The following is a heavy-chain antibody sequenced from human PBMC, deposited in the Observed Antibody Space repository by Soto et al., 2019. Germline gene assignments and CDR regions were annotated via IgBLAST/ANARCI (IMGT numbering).Heavy chain of an antibody. CDR1: GGSVSSGGNY. J-gene: IGHJ4*02. V-gene: IGHV4-39*01. Sequence: QLQLQESGPGLVKPSETLSLTCAVSGGSVSSGGNYWGWIRQSPGKGLEWIGSVHDTGTAHDNPSPPSRATISVGTSKNQFSLNVTSVTAADTAVYYCARGVSSPSAAGVWGQGTLVTVSS. CDR3: ARGVSSPSAAGV. CDR2: VHDTGTA. D-gene: IGHD6-6*01.